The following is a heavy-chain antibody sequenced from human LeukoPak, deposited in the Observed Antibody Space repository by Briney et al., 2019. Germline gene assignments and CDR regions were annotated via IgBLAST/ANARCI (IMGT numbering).Heavy chain of an antibody. Sequence: PGGSLRLSCAASGFTFTNAWMNWVRQAPGKGLEWVGRIKSKADGETIDYAAPVKGRFTFSRDDSKNMLYLQMNSLKSEDTGVYYCSTLTSRGLSDSWGQGTLVTVSS. CDR1: GFTFTNAW. V-gene: IGHV3-15*07. CDR2: IKSKADGETI. J-gene: IGHJ4*02. D-gene: IGHD1-20*01. CDR3: STLTSRGLSDS.